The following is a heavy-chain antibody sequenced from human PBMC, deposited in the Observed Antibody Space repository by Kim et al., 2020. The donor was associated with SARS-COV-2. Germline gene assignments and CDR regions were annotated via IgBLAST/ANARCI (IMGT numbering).Heavy chain of an antibody. CDR3: ARVPEWGSGGDS. Sequence: GGSLRLSCATSGFTFMTYWMSWVRQAPGKGLEWLANINQDGNDNHYVDAVKGLFTISRDNAKSSLYLQMDSLGAENTALYYCARVPEWGSGGDSWCQG. D-gene: IGHD3-3*01. V-gene: IGHV3-7*01. CDR2: INQDGNDN. CDR1: GFTFMTYW. J-gene: IGHJ4*02.